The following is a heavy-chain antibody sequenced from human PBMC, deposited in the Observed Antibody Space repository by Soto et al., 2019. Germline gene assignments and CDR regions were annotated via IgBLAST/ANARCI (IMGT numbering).Heavy chain of an antibody. J-gene: IGHJ4*02. CDR2: IYTSGST. Sequence: SETLSLTCTVSGGSISSYYWSWIRQPAGKGLEWIGRIYTSGSTNYNPSLKSRVTMSVDTSKNQFSLKLSSVTAADTAVYYCARVYYDSSGYYHYLDYWGQGNLVTVSS. CDR1: GGSISSYY. D-gene: IGHD3-22*01. CDR3: ARVYYDSSGYYHYLDY. V-gene: IGHV4-4*07.